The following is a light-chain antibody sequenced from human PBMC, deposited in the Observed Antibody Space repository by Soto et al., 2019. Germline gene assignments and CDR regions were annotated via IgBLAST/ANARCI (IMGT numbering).Light chain of an antibody. CDR1: QGISNY. CDR3: QEYNSAPWT. J-gene: IGKJ1*01. CDR2: AAF. V-gene: IGKV1-27*01. Sequence: DIQMTQSPSSLSASVGDRVTITCRASQGISNYLAWYQQKPWKVPKLLIYAAFTLQTGVPPRCSGSGSGTAFTVTISCLEPEDVAAYYCQEYNSAPWTFGQGTKVEIK.